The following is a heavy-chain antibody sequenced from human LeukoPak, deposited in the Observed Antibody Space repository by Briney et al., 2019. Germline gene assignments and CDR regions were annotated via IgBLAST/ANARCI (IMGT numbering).Heavy chain of an antibody. CDR2: IYYTGGT. Sequence: SETLSLTCTVSGVPTTSYHWSWVRQSPGKALEWIGHIYYTGGTNYNPSLKSRVSISIDSSKNQFSLTLSSVTAADTAVYYCARLPRRYSTTWFFDYWGQGTLVTVSS. CDR1: GVPTTSYH. J-gene: IGHJ4*02. V-gene: IGHV4-59*01. CDR3: ARLPRRYSTTWFFDY. D-gene: IGHD6-13*01.